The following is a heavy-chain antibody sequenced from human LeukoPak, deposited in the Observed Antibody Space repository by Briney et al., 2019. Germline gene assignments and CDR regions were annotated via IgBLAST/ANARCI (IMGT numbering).Heavy chain of an antibody. D-gene: IGHD6-19*01. Sequence: PGGSLSLSCVASGCTISNYWMHWVRQAPGKGLVWVSRITSDGTTTHYADSVKGRFIISRDVAKNTLYLQLNSLRVEDTAVYYCVPGSGFAYWGQGSLVTVSS. CDR3: VPGSGFAY. CDR2: ITSDGTTT. CDR1: GCTISNYW. J-gene: IGHJ4*02. V-gene: IGHV3-74*01.